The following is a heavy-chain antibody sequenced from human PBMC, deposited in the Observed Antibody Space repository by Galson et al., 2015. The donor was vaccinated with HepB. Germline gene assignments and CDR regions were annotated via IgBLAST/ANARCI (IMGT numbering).Heavy chain of an antibody. J-gene: IGHJ4*02. CDR2: ISYDGSNK. D-gene: IGHD3-16*01. V-gene: IGHV3-30-3*01. CDR3: AREGDYDYVWGSLDY. Sequence: APGKGLEWVAVISYDGSNKYYADSVKGRFTISRDNSKNTLYLQMISLRAEDTAVYYCAREGDYDYVWGSLDYWGQGTLVTVSS.